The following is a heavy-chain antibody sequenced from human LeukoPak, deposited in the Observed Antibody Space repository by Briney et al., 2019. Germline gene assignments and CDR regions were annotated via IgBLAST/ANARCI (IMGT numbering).Heavy chain of an antibody. Sequence: GGSLRLSCAASGFSFSNYWMHWARHAPGKGLVWVSRINSDGISTSYADSVKGRFTISRDNAKNTLYLQMNSLRAEDTAVYYCARERIGGIAAAAMDYWGQGTLVTVSS. CDR1: GFSFSNYW. CDR2: INSDGIST. V-gene: IGHV3-74*01. J-gene: IGHJ4*02. CDR3: ARERIGGIAAAAMDY. D-gene: IGHD6-13*01.